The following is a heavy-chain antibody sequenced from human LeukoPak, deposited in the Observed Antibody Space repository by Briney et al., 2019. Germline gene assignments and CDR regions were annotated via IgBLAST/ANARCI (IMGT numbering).Heavy chain of an antibody. D-gene: IGHD6-19*01. V-gene: IGHV3-23*01. J-gene: IGHJ4*02. CDR1: GFTFSSYG. CDR2: ISGSGGST. Sequence: GGSLXXSCAASGFTFSSYGMSWVRQAPGKGLEWVSAISGSGGSTYYADSVKGRFTISRDNSKNTLYLQMNSLRAEDTAVYYCAKGLRIAVASDYWGQGTLVTVSS. CDR3: AKGLRIAVASDY.